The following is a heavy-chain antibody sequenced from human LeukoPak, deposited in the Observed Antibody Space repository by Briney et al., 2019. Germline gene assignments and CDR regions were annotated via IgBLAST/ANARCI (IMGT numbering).Heavy chain of an antibody. CDR3: ARTPDRYYFDY. D-gene: IGHD3-22*01. CDR2: IYSGGST. V-gene: IGHV3-53*05. CDR1: GFTVSSNY. Sequence: SGGSLRLSCAASGFTVSSNYMSWVRQAPGKGLEWVSVIYSGGSTYYADSVKGRFTISRDNSKNTLYLQMNSLRAEDTAVYYCARTPDRYYFDYWGQGTLVTVSS. J-gene: IGHJ4*02.